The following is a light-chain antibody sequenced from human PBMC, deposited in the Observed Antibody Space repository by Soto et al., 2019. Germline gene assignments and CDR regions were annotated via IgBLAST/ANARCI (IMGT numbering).Light chain of an antibody. Sequence: QSALTQPASVSGSPGQSVTISCTGTSSDVGDYEYFSWYQQYPGKAPKLLIYEVNNRPSGISNRFSGSKSGNTASLTMYGLQVEDEADYSCISYASTDTLLWVFGGGTQLTVL. CDR3: ISYASTDTLLWV. V-gene: IGLV2-14*01. CDR1: SSDVGDYEY. J-gene: IGLJ3*02. CDR2: EVN.